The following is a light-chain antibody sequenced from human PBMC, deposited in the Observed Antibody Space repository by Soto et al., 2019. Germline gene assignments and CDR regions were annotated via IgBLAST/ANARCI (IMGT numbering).Light chain of an antibody. V-gene: IGKV1-8*01. CDR3: QQYYSYPSGT. CDR1: QGISSN. J-gene: IGKJ1*01. Sequence: ASRMTQSPSSLAASTGDRVTITCRASQGISSNLAWYQQKPGRAPKLLIYAASTLQSGVPSRFSGSGSGTDFTLTSRCLQSEDFATYYCQQYYSYPSGTFGQGTKVEIK. CDR2: AAS.